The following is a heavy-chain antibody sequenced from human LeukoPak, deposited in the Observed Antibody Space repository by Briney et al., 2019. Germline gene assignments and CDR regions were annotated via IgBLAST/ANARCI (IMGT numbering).Heavy chain of an antibody. J-gene: IGHJ4*02. D-gene: IGHD4-11*01. CDR1: GFTFSSYG. V-gene: IGHV3-30*18. Sequence: GRSLRLSCAASGFTFSSYGMHWVRQAPGKGLEWVAVISYDGSNKYYADSVKGRFTISRDNSRNTLYLQMSSLRAEDTAVYYCAKDVTATPDWGQGTLVTVSS. CDR3: AKDVTATPD. CDR2: ISYDGSNK.